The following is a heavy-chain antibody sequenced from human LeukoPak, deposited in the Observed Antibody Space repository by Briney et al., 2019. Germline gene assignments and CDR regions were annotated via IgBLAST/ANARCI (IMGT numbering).Heavy chain of an antibody. Sequence: ESGAPLVKPTQTLTLTCTFSGFSLTTSGVAVGWIRQPPGKALEWLASIYWNDDKRYSPSLRSRLTITKDTSKNQVVFTMTNMDPVDTATYCCAQYPDYGGDYDAFDIWGQGRMVTVSS. CDR1: GFSLTTSGVA. D-gene: IGHD4/OR15-4a*01. V-gene: IGHV2-5*01. J-gene: IGHJ3*02. CDR3: AQYPDYGGDYDAFDI. CDR2: IYWNDDK.